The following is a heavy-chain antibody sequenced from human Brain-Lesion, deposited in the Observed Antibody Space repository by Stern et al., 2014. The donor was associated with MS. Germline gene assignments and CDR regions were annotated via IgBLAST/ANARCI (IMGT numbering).Heavy chain of an antibody. CDR1: GGTFGTYP. D-gene: IGHD5-18*01. J-gene: IGHJ5*02. CDR3: AKDGPALVTNWFDP. Sequence: QVQLVESGPEVKKPGSSVQVSCKASGGTFGTYPITWLRQAPGQGLEWMGRIIPFVGSPNYAQKFQGRVTITADRSTTTVCMKLSSLKSDDAAVYYCAKDGPALVTNWFDPWGRGTLVTVSS. V-gene: IGHV1-69*06. CDR2: IIPFVGSP.